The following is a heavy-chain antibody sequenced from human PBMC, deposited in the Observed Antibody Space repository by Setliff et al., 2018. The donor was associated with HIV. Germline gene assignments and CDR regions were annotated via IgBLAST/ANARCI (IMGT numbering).Heavy chain of an antibody. Sequence: PSETLSLTCAVSGYSISSGYFWGRIRQPPGKGLEWIGSLYHSGTNFYNPSLKSRVTISLDTSTNRFSLKLNSVTAADTAIYYCARQVGSQYSYWAYYFDSWGQGALVTVSS. CDR3: ARQVGSQYSYWAYYFDS. D-gene: IGHD5-18*01. J-gene: IGHJ4*02. CDR1: GYSISSGYF. V-gene: IGHV4-38-2*01. CDR2: LYHSGTN.